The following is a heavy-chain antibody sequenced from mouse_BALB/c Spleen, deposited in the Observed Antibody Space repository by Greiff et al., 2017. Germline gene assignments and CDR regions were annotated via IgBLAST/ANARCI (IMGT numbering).Heavy chain of an antibody. J-gene: IGHJ4*01. CDR1: GFTFSSFG. Sequence: EVKVEESGGGLVQPGGSRKLSCAASGFTFSSFGMHWVRQAPEKGLEWVAYISSGSSTIYYADTVKGRFTISRDNPKNTLFLQMTSLRSEDTAMYYCARGTGLIMGGVDYWGQGTSVTVSS. CDR2: ISSGSSTI. D-gene: IGHD2-4*01. CDR3: ARGTGLIMGGVDY. V-gene: IGHV5-17*02.